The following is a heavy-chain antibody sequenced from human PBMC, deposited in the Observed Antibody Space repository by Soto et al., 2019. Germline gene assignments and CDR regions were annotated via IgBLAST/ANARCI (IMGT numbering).Heavy chain of an antibody. J-gene: IGHJ4*02. CDR3: TYDFSGVLERPDY. V-gene: IGHV3-15*01. D-gene: IGHD1-1*01. CDR1: GFTFSNAW. Sequence: GGSLRLSCAASGFTFSNAWMSWVRQAPGKGLEWVGRIKSKTDGGTTDYAAPMKGSFTISRDDSKNTLYLQMNSLKTEDTAVYYCTYDFSGVLERPDYWGQGTLVTVSS. CDR2: IKSKTDGGTT.